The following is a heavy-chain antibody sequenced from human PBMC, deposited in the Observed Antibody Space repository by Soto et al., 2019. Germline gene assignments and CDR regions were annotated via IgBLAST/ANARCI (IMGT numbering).Heavy chain of an antibody. V-gene: IGHV1-2*04. CDR1: VYTFTGHQ. CDR2: INPNTGDT. CDR3: ARDRRVFLSEFDY. D-gene: IGHD3-3*01. J-gene: IGHJ4*02. Sequence: ASVNVSCKASVYTFTGHQMRWVRQAPGQGLEWVGWINPNTGDTNYSQRFQGWVTMTSDTSTSTAYMELRSLRSDDTAVYYCARDRRVFLSEFDYWGQGTLVTVSS.